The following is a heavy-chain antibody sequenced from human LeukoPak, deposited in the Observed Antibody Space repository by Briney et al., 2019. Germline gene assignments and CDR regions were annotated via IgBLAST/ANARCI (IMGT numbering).Heavy chain of an antibody. Sequence: GGSLRLSCAASGFTFSSYAMSWVRQAPGKGLEWVSAISGGGGSTYYADSVKGRFTISRDNSKNTLYLQMNSLRAEDTAVYYCAKDGGPITIFGVVIKGYFDYWGQGTLVTVSS. CDR3: AKDGGPITIFGVVIKGYFDY. CDR1: GFTFSSYA. D-gene: IGHD3-3*01. V-gene: IGHV3-23*01. J-gene: IGHJ4*02. CDR2: ISGGGGST.